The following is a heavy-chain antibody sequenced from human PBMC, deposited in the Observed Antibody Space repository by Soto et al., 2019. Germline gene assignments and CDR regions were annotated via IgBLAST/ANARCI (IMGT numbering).Heavy chain of an antibody. CDR1: GFTFSNAW. CDR3: TTDSPYYYGSGSSHPLLYYYYYYMDV. CDR2: IKSKTDGGTT. Sequence: GGSLRLSCAASGFTFSNAWMSWVRQAPGKGLEWVGRIKSKTDGGTTDYAAPVKGRFTISRDDSKNTLYLQMNSLKTEDTAVYYCTTDSPYYYGSGSSHPLLYYYYYYMDVWGKGTTVTVSS. J-gene: IGHJ6*03. D-gene: IGHD3-10*01. V-gene: IGHV3-15*01.